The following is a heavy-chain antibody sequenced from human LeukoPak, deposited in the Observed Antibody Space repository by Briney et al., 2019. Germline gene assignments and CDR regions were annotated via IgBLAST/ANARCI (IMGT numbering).Heavy chain of an antibody. V-gene: IGHV1-24*01. CDR3: ATGSSSPTNLDY. CDR1: GYTLTELS. Sequence: VSVKVSCKVSGYTLTELSMHWVRQAPGKGLEWMGGFDPEDGETIYAQKFQGRVTMTEDTSTDTAYMELSSLRSEDTAVYYCATGSSSPTNLDYWGQGTLVTVSS. J-gene: IGHJ4*02. D-gene: IGHD6-6*01. CDR2: FDPEDGET.